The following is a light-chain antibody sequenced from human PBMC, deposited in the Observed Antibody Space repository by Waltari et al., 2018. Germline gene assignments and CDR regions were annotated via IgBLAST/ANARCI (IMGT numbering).Light chain of an antibody. CDR1: QSVSSW. CDR2: KAS. Sequence: DIQITQFPSTLSASVGDRVTITCRASQSVSSWLAWYQQKPGKAPKLLIYKASTLEGGVPSRFSGSGARTEFTLTISSLQPDDFATYYCQQYNTYSTFGQGTKVDIK. V-gene: IGKV1-5*03. J-gene: IGKJ1*01. CDR3: QQYNTYST.